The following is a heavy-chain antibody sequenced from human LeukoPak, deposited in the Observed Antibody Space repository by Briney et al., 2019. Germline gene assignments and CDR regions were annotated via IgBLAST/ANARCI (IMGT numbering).Heavy chain of an antibody. V-gene: IGHV4-59*01. CDR3: ARDRDYAWFDP. D-gene: IGHD3-16*01. CDR2: IYYSGST. Sequence: SETLSLTCTVSGDSISSYYWSWIRQPPGKGLEWIGYIYYSGSTNYNPSLKSRVTISVDTSKNQFSLKLSSVTAADTAVYYCARDRDYAWFDPWGQGTLVTVSS. J-gene: IGHJ5*02. CDR1: GDSISSYY.